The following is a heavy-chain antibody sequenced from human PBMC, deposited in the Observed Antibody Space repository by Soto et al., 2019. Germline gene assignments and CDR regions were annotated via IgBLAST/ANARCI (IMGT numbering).Heavy chain of an antibody. CDR2: IYYSRST. CDR1: GGSISSYY. CDR3: ARSIAARPYWFDP. D-gene: IGHD6-6*01. J-gene: IGHJ5*02. V-gene: IGHV4-59*01. Sequence: SETLSLTCTVSGGSISSYYWSWIRQPPGKGLEWIGYIYYSRSTNYNPSLKSRVTISVDTSKNQFSLKLSSVTAADTAVYYCARSIAARPYWFDPWGQGTLVTVSS.